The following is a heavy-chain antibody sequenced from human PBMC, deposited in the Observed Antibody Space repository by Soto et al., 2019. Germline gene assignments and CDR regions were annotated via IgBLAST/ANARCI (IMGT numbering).Heavy chain of an antibody. CDR1: GFILSDCA. V-gene: IGHV3-48*01. D-gene: IGHD7-27*01. CDR2: ISSSSSVI. Sequence: EVQLDESGGGLVQPGGSLRLSCATSGFILSDCAMNWDRQAPGKGLEWVSDISSSSSVIDYADSVKGRFTVSRDNARNSLYLQMNSLRAEDTAVYYCARDLSWGSNWYYYMDVWGKGTMVTVSS. J-gene: IGHJ6*03. CDR3: ARDLSWGSNWYYYMDV.